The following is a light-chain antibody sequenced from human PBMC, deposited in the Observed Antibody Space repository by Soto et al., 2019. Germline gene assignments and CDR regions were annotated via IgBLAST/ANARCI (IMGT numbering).Light chain of an antibody. CDR1: SSDVGGYNY. V-gene: IGLV2-8*01. J-gene: IGLJ2*01. CDR3: SSYAGSNNLV. CDR2: EVS. Sequence: QSALTQPPSASGSPGQSVTISCTGTSSDVGGYNYVSWYQQHPGKAPKLMIYEVSKRPSGVPDRFSGSKSGSTVSLTVSGLQADDEADYYCSSYAGSNNLVFGGGTKLTVL.